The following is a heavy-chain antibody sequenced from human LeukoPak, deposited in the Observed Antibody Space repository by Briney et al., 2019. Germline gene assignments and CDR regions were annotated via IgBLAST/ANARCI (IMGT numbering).Heavy chain of an antibody. D-gene: IGHD6-19*01. V-gene: IGHV3-9*03. CDR2: VSWNSGSR. J-gene: IGHJ6*03. CDR1: GFTFDDYA. CDR3: AKAVAPYYYMDV. Sequence: GGSLRLSCAASGFTFDDYAMHWVRQAPGKGLEWVSGVSWNSGSRGYADSVKGRFTISRDNAKNSLYLQMNSLRAEDMALYYCAKAVAPYYYMDVWGKGTTVTVSS.